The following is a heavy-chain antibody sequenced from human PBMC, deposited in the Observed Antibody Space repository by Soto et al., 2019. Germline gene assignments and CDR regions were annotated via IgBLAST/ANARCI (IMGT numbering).Heavy chain of an antibody. CDR2: IIPIFGTA. CDR1: GGTFSSYA. V-gene: IGHV1-69*05. CDR3: ARGTSNWSWKFDY. J-gene: IGHJ4*02. Sequence: SVKVSCKASGGTFSSYAISWVRQAPGQGLEWMGGIIPIFGTANYAQKFQGRVSMTTDSSTTTAYMELRNLRSADTAVYYCARGTSNWSWKFDYWGQGILVTVSS. D-gene: IGHD1-20*01.